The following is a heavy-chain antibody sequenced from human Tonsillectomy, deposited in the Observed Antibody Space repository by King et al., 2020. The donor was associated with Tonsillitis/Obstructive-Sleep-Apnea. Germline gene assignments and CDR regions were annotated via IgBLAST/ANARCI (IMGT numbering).Heavy chain of an antibody. J-gene: IGHJ4*02. D-gene: IGHD6-13*01. Sequence: VQLVESGGGLIQPGGSLRLSCAASGFTVSSNYMSWVRQAPGKGLEWVSVIYSGGSTYYADSVKGRFTISRDNSKNTLYLHMNSLRAEDTAVYYCARASIAAAGYYFDYWGQGTLVTVSS. V-gene: IGHV3-53*01. CDR3: ARASIAAAGYYFDY. CDR2: IYSGGST. CDR1: GFTVSSNY.